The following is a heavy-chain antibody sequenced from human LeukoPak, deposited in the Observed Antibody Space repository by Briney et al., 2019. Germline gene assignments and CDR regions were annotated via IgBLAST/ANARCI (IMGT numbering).Heavy chain of an antibody. J-gene: IGHJ4*02. Sequence: ASVKVSCKASGYTFTGYYMHWVRQAPGQGLEWMGWINLNSGGTNYAQKFQGRVTMTRDTSTSTVYMELSSLRSEDTAVYYCARDRSGAAADTDYWGQGTLVTVSS. V-gene: IGHV1-2*02. CDR1: GYTFTGYY. D-gene: IGHD6-13*01. CDR2: INLNSGGT. CDR3: ARDRSGAAADTDY.